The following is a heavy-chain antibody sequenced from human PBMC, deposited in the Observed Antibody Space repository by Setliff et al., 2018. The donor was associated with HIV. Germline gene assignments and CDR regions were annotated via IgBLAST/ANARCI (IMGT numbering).Heavy chain of an antibody. CDR3: ARLGESGYDYRGYFDF. D-gene: IGHD5-12*01. CDR1: GGSISDKSYY. J-gene: IGHJ4*02. V-gene: IGHV4-39*07. Sequence: SETLSLTCTVSGGSISDKSYYWGWIRQPPGKGLEWIANIYYTGGTYYNPSLQSRATISVDTSQNQFSLKLNSVTAADSALYFCARLGESGYDYRGYFDFWGQGKLVTVSS. CDR2: IYYTGGT.